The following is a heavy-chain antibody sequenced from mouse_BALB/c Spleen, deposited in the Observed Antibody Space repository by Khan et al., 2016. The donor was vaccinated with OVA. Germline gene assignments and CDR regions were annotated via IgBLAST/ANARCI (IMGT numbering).Heavy chain of an antibody. CDR2: IWACGST. CDR1: GFSLTSYG. J-gene: IGHJ2*01. CDR3: GRLEDM. Sequence: QVQLKESGPGLVAPSQSLSITCTASGFSLTSYGVHWVRQPPGKGLEWLGVIWACGSTNYYSALMSRLSTSKDNSKSQAFLIMNSLQTDDTAMYYCGRLEDMWGQGTTLTVSA. V-gene: IGHV2-9*02.